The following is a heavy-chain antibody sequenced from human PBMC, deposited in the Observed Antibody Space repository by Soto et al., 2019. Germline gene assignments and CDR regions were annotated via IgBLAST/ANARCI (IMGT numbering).Heavy chain of an antibody. Sequence: GGSLRLSCAASGFTFDDYAMHWVRQAPGKGLEWGSLISGDGGSTYYADSVKGRFTISRDNSKNSLYLQMNSLRTEDTALYYCAKDMGSGSYYYYGMDVWGQGTTVTVSS. CDR1: GFTFDDYA. CDR3: AKDMGSGSYYYYGMDV. J-gene: IGHJ6*02. CDR2: ISGDGGST. D-gene: IGHD1-26*01. V-gene: IGHV3-43*02.